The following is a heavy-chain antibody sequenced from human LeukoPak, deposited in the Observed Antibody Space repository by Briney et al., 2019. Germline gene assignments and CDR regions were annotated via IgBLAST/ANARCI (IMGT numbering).Heavy chain of an antibody. CDR1: GFTFNSYA. CDR3: TRGISGGIGQQLVRNYYYGVDV. D-gene: IGHD6-13*01. Sequence: QSGGSLRLSCAASGFTFNSYAMSWVRQAPGKGLEWVGRIRSKANSYATAYAASVKGRFTISRDDSKNTAYLQMNSLETEDTAVYYCTRGISGGIGQQLVRNYYYGVDVWGQGTTVTVSS. V-gene: IGHV3-73*01. J-gene: IGHJ6*02. CDR2: IRSKANSYAT.